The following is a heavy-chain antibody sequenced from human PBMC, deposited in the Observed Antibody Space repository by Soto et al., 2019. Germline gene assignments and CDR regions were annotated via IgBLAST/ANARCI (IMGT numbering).Heavy chain of an antibody. CDR3: AKSGRGVIAQSY. D-gene: IGHD3-10*01. CDR1: GFTFSSYV. Sequence: EVQLLESGGGLVQPGGSLRLSCAASGFTFSSYVMSWVRQAPGKGLEWVSAISGSGGSTYYADSVKGRFTISRDNSKNTLYLQMNSLRAEDTAVYYCAKSGRGVIAQSYWGQGTLVTVSS. J-gene: IGHJ4*02. CDR2: ISGSGGST. V-gene: IGHV3-23*01.